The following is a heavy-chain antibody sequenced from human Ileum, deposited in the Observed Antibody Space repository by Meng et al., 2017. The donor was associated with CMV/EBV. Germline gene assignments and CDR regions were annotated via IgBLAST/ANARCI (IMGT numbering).Heavy chain of an antibody. J-gene: IGHJ5*02. CDR3: ARERDLHDLLTGYYFDWFDP. CDR2: ISSLSSYI. CDR1: YD. D-gene: IGHD3-9*01. V-gene: IGHV3-21*01. Sequence: YDMTGANKAPGKGLEWVSSISSLSSYIYYADSLKGRFTISRDNAKKSLYLQMNSLRAEDTAVYYCARERDLHDLLTGYYFDWFDPWGQGTLVTVSS.